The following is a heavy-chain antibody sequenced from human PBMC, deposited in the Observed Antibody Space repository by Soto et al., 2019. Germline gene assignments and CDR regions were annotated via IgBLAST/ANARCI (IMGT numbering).Heavy chain of an antibody. D-gene: IGHD2-15*01. Sequence: SETLSLTCTVSGGSISSYYWSWIRQPPGKGLEWFGYIYYSGSTNYNPSLKSRVTISVDTSKNQFSLKLSSVTAADTAVYFCARYCSGGSCFDYWGQGILVTVSS. CDR1: GGSISSYY. J-gene: IGHJ4*02. CDR3: ARYCSGGSCFDY. CDR2: IYYSGST. V-gene: IGHV4-59*08.